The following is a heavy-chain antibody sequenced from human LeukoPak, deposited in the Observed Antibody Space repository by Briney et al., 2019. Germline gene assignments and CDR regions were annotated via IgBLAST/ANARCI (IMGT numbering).Heavy chain of an antibody. J-gene: IGHJ4*02. Sequence: GGSLRLSCAASGFTFSSYSMNWVRQAPGKGLEWVSSISSSSSYIYYADSVKGRFTISRDNAKNSLYLQMNSLRAEDTAVYYCARRPTPDYYDSNGHDYWGQGTLVTVSS. CDR3: ARRPTPDYYDSNGHDY. CDR1: GFTFSSYS. V-gene: IGHV3-21*01. CDR2: ISSSSSYI. D-gene: IGHD3-22*01.